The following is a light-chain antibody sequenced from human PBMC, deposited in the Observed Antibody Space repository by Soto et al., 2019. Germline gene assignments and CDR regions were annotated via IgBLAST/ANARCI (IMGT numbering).Light chain of an antibody. J-gene: IGLJ1*01. CDR1: SSNIGAGYE. CDR2: ENN. Sequence: QSVLTQPPSVSAAPGQRVTISCTGSSSNIGAGYEAHWYQQVPGTAPKLLIYENNNRPSGVPDRFSGSKSGTSASLAITGLQAEDDTEYYCQSYDISLSGYVSGPGTKVTVL. V-gene: IGLV1-40*01. CDR3: QSYDISLSGYV.